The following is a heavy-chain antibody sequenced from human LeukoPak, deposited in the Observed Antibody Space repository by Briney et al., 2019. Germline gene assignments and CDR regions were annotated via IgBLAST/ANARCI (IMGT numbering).Heavy chain of an antibody. CDR1: GGSISSSNW. J-gene: IGHJ6*03. CDR3: ARHVVGAAAGRLAYYYMDV. Sequence: SETLSLTCAVSGGSISSSNWWSWVRQPPGKGLEWIGEIYHSGGTNYNPSLKSRVTISVDTSKNQFSLKLSSVTAADTAVYYCARHVVGAAAGRLAYYYMDVWGKGTTVTISS. V-gene: IGHV4-4*02. CDR2: IYHSGGT. D-gene: IGHD6-13*01.